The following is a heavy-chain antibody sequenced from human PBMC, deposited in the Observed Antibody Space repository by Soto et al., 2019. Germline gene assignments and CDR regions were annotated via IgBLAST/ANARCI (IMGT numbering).Heavy chain of an antibody. Sequence: GGSLRLSCAASGVTFSSNYMSWVRQAPGKGLEWVSVIYSGGSTYYADSVKGRFTISRDNSKNTLYLQMNSLRAEDTAVYYCARGSSGWYDLDYWGQGTLVTVSS. V-gene: IGHV3-66*01. CDR3: ARGSSGWYDLDY. CDR2: IYSGGST. D-gene: IGHD6-19*01. J-gene: IGHJ4*02. CDR1: GVTFSSNY.